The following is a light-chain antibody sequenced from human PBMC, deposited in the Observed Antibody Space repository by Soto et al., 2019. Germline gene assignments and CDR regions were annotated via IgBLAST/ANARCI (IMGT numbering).Light chain of an antibody. J-gene: IGKJ1*01. CDR1: ESISRH. CDR2: KAY. V-gene: IGKV1-5*03. CDR3: LQYNSYSVWT. Sequence: IQISQSPSSLSASVGDRVTITCRAAESISRHLNWFQQKPWKAPKLLIYKAYNLEIGVPSTFRGSGSGTQFTLTISSLQPDDFATYYCLQYNSYSVWTCGQGTKVDIK.